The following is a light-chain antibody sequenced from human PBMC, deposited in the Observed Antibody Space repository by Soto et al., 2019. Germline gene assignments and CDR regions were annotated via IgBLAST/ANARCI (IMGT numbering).Light chain of an antibody. Sequence: EIVLTQSADTLSLSPGERATLSCRASQSVTSSHVAWYQQRPGQAPRLLIYRASTRATGIPARFSGSGSGTEFTLTINSLQSEDFAVYYCQQYNNWPRTFGQGTKVEIK. J-gene: IGKJ1*01. CDR2: RAS. V-gene: IGKV3-15*01. CDR3: QQYNNWPRT. CDR1: QSVTSSH.